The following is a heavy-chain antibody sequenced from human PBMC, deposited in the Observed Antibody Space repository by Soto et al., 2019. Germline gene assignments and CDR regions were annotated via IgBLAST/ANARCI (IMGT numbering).Heavy chain of an antibody. CDR1: VFTFSSYA. CDR2: ISGSGGST. CDR3: AKDMTTVTGYGMEV. J-gene: IGHJ6*01. Sequence: PVGSLRLSCAASVFTFSSYAMSCVRQAPGKGLEWVSAISGSGGSTYYADSVKGRFTISRDNSKNTLYLQMNSLRAEDTAVYYCAKDMTTVTGYGMEVLGQGTTVIVSS. V-gene: IGHV3-23*01. D-gene: IGHD4-17*01.